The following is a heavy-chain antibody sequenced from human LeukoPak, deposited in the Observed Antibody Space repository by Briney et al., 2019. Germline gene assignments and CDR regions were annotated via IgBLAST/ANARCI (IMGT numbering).Heavy chain of an antibody. D-gene: IGHD3-22*01. V-gene: IGHV4-4*02. CDR1: GGSISSSNW. J-gene: IGHJ4*02. CDR3: PSSYDSRGHRFDY. CDR2: IYHSGST. Sequence: SGTLSLTCAVSGGSISSSNWWSWVRQPPGKGLEWIGEIYHSGSTNYNPSLKSRVTISVDKSKNQFSLKLSSVTAADTAVYYCPSSYDSRGHRFDYWGQGTLVTVSS.